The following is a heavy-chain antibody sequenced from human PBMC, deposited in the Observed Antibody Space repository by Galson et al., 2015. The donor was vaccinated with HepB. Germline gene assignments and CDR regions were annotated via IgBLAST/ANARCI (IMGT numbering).Heavy chain of an antibody. Sequence: SLRLSCAASRFTVSSNYMSWVRQAPGKGLEWVSVIYRGNNTYYADSVKGRFTISRDNSRNTLYRQMNSLRAEDTAVYYCARDQGDDYLNYYYYSGMDVWGQGTTVTVSS. V-gene: IGHV3-66*02. CDR1: RFTVSSNY. D-gene: IGHD4-11*01. J-gene: IGHJ6*02. CDR2: IYRGNNT. CDR3: ARDQGDDYLNYYYYSGMDV.